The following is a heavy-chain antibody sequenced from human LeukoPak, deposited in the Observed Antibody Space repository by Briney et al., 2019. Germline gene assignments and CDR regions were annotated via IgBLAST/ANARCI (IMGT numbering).Heavy chain of an antibody. CDR1: GFTFSSYS. D-gene: IGHD5-18*01. CDR3: ARDVDTAMVRDAFDI. V-gene: IGHV3-21*01. Sequence: GGSLRLSCAASGFTFSSYSMNWVRQAPGKGLEWVSSISSSSSYIYYADSVKGRFTISRDNAKNSLYLQMNSLRAEDTAVYYCARDVDTAMVRDAFDIWGQGTMVTVSS. J-gene: IGHJ3*02. CDR2: ISSSSSYI.